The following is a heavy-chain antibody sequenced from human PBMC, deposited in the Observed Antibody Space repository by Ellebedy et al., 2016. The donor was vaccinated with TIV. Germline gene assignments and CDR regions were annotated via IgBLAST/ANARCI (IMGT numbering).Heavy chain of an antibody. Sequence: ASVKVSXXASGYTFTSYGISWVRQAPGQGLEWMGWISAYNGNTNYAQKLQGRVTMTTDTSTSTAYMELRSLRSDDTAVYYCARDPDVKYCSSTSCHRFDYWGQGTLVTVSS. CDR1: GYTFTSYG. J-gene: IGHJ4*02. CDR2: ISAYNGNT. CDR3: ARDPDVKYCSSTSCHRFDY. V-gene: IGHV1-18*01. D-gene: IGHD2-2*01.